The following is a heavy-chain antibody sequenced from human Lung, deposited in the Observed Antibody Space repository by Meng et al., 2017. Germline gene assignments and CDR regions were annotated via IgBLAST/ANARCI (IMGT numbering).Heavy chain of an antibody. J-gene: IGHJ4*02. CDR3: ARGRVVVAATPSDY. V-gene: IGHV3-21*01. D-gene: IGHD2-15*01. CDR2: ISSSSA. CDR1: GFTFSSYS. Sequence: EVQLVESGGGLVKPGGSLRLSCAASGFTFSSYSMNWVRQAPGKGLEWVSSISSSSAYADSVKGRFTISRDNAKNSLYLQMNSLRAEDTAVYYCARGRVVVAATPSDYWGQGPLVTVSS.